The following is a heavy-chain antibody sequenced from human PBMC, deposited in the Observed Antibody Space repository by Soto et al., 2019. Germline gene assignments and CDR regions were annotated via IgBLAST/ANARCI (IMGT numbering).Heavy chain of an antibody. J-gene: IGHJ4*02. Sequence: QLQLQESGPGLLKPSETLSLTCTVSGGSINSGSHYWGWIRQPPGKGLEWIGTIYYSGNTYQSPSLRSRVTISVDTSKNQCSLKLNSVTAADKALYYCARQNYILGLYYDYWGQGTLVTVSS. CDR1: GGSINSGSHY. D-gene: IGHD3-9*01. V-gene: IGHV4-39*01. CDR2: IYYSGNT. CDR3: ARQNYILGLYYDY.